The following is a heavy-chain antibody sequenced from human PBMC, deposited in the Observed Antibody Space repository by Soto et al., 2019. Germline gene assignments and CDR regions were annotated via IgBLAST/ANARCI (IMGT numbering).Heavy chain of an antibody. Sequence: SLRLSCAASGFTFSSYAMHWVRQAPGKGLEWVAVISYDGSNKYYADSVKGRFTISRDNSKNTLYLQMNSLRAEDTAVYYCARVRVHARVYYYYGMDVWGQGTTVTVSS. CDR3: ARVRVHARVYYYYGMDV. CDR1: GFTFSSYA. CDR2: ISYDGSNK. V-gene: IGHV3-30-3*01. D-gene: IGHD3-10*01. J-gene: IGHJ6*02.